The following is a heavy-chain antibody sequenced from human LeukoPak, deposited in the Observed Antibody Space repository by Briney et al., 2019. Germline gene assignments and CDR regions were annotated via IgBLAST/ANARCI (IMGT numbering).Heavy chain of an antibody. CDR1: GFTFSSYS. V-gene: IGHV3-21*01. D-gene: IGHD4/OR15-4a*01. CDR2: ISSSSNYI. J-gene: IGHJ4*02. CDR3: ARNVDYNHYFDY. Sequence: PGGSLRLSCAASGFTFSSYSMNWVRQAPGKGLEWVSSISSSSNYIYYADSLKGRFTISRDNAKNSLYLQMNSLRAEDTAVYFCARNVDYNHYFDYWGQGTLVTVSS.